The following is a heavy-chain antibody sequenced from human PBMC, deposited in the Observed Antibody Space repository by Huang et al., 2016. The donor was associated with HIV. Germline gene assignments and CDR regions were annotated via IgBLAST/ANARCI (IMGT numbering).Heavy chain of an antibody. Sequence: QVQLVESGGGVVQPGRSLRISCAASGFTFVSYGMHWVRQAPGKGVGWVAVRSYDGKTKYYADSVKGRFSISRDNSKTTVYLQLNSLRVEDTAVYYCAKGGSAAAVLDFWGQGTLVTVSS. CDR3: AKGGSAAAVLDF. CDR2: RSYDGKTK. J-gene: IGHJ4*02. D-gene: IGHD6-13*01. V-gene: IGHV3-30*18. CDR1: GFTFVSYG.